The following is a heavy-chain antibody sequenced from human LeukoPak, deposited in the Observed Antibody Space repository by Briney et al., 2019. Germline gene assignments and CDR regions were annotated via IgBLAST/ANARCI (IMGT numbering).Heavy chain of an antibody. Sequence: GGSLRLSCAASGLTLSSYEVNWVRQAPGKGLEWVSYISGSGYTIYYADSVKGRFTISRDNAKNSLYLQMNSLRAEDTAVYYCASTYSGSYGDYWGQGTLVTVSS. J-gene: IGHJ4*02. CDR1: GLTLSSYE. V-gene: IGHV3-48*03. CDR2: ISGSGYTI. CDR3: ASTYSGSYGDY. D-gene: IGHD1-26*01.